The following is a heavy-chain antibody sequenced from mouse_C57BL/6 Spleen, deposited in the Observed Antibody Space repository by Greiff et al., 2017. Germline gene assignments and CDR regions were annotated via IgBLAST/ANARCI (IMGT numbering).Heavy chain of an antibody. CDR3: ARSSNLSFAY. J-gene: IGHJ2*01. Sequence: EVQLQQSGPELVKPGASVKISCKASGYYINDYYMHWVKQRNEQGLEWIGVIDPDDGETKYAPKFKGKATITVDTSSNTAYMQLNSLTSEDTAVYYCARSSNLSFAYWGQGTPLTVSS. CDR1: GYYINDYY. V-gene: IGHV14-2*01. CDR2: IDPDDGET.